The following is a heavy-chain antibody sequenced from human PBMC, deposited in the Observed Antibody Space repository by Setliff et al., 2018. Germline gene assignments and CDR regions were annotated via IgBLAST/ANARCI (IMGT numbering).Heavy chain of an antibody. J-gene: IGHJ4*02. CDR2: IYYSGST. V-gene: IGHV4-38-2*02. D-gene: IGHD1-20*01. CDR1: GYSISSGYY. CDR3: ASGLNWLSSTEFDY. Sequence: ETLSLTCTVSGYSISSGYYWGWIRQPPGMGLEWIGCIYYSGSTYYNPSLKSRVTISLDTSKNQFSLKLTSVTAADTAVYYCASGLNWLSSTEFDYWGQGTLVTVSS.